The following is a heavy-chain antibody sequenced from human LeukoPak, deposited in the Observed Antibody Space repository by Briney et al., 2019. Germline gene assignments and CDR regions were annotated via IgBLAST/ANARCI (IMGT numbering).Heavy chain of an antibody. CDR1: GFTFSSYA. Sequence: GGSLRLSCVASGFTFSSYAMSWVRQAPGKGLEWVSAISGSGGRTYYADSVKGRFTISRDNSKNTLYLQMNSPRAEDTAVYYCAKSITMIVVVMAAWGQGTLVTVSS. D-gene: IGHD3-22*01. V-gene: IGHV3-23*01. J-gene: IGHJ5*02. CDR2: ISGSGGRT. CDR3: AKSITMIVVVMAA.